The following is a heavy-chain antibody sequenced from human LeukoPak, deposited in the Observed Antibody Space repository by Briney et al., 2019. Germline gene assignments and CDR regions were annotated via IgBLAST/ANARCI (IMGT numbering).Heavy chain of an antibody. V-gene: IGHV4-34*01. J-gene: IGHJ5*02. CDR1: GGSFSGYH. D-gene: IGHD6-6*01. CDR2: INHSGST. CDR3: ARGFPSSSRWFDP. Sequence: PSETLSLTCGVYGGSFSGYHWTWIRLRPGKGLERIGDINHSGSTHYNPSLKSRVTISVDTPNNQFSLKLHSVTAADTAVYYCARGFPSSSRWFDPWGQGTLVTVSS.